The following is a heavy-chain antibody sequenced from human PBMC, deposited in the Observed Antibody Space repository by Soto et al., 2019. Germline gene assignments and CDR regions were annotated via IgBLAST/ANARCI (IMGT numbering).Heavy chain of an antibody. V-gene: IGHV4-39*01. D-gene: IGHD3-10*01. CDR3: ARXXXXDIXAYY. J-gene: IGHJ4*02. Sequence: TLSLTCTVSGGSISSSTYYWGWMRQPPGKGLEWIASFFIGGNTYYNPSLKSRVTISVDTSKNQFSLKLSSVTAADTAVYFCARXXXXDIXAYYWGQGILVTVSS. CDR2: FFIGGNT. CDR1: GGSISSSTYY.